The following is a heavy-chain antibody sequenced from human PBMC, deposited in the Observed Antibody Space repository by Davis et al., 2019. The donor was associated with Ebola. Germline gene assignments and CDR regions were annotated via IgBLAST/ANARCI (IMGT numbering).Heavy chain of an antibody. CDR2: TDTGGSST. V-gene: IGHV3-74*01. Sequence: PGGSLRLSCAASGFTLSTYWMHWVRQAPGKGLMWVSRTDTGGSSTSYADSVKGRFTVSRDNAKNTLYLQMNSLRAEDTAVYYCATGGPDFKHWGQGTLVTVSS. D-gene: IGHD1-26*01. J-gene: IGHJ1*01. CDR1: GFTLSTYW. CDR3: ATGGPDFKH.